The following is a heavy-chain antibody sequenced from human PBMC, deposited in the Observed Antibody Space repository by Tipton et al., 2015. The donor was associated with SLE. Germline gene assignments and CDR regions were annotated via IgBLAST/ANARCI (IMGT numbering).Heavy chain of an antibody. V-gene: IGHV1-3*01. CDR2: INAGNGNT. CDR1: GYTFTSYA. D-gene: IGHD2-2*01. CDR3: ARTYCSSTICLMDV. J-gene: IGHJ6*04. Sequence: QSGAEVKKPGASVKVSCKASGYTFTSYAMHWVRQDPGQRLEWMGWINAGNGNTKYSQKFQGRVTITRDTSASTAYMELSSLRSEDTAVYYCARTYCSSTICLMDVWGKGTTVTVSS.